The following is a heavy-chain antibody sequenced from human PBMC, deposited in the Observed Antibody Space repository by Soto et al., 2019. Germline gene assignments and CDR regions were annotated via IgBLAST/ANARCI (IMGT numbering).Heavy chain of an antibody. V-gene: IGHV4-59*01. CDR3: ARGVATIGP. D-gene: IGHD5-12*01. J-gene: IGHJ5*02. CDR2: IYYSGST. CDR1: DGSISGYY. Sequence: PLQTMSLTCTVSDGSISGYYVSWIRQPPGKGLEWIGYIYYSGSTNYNPSFKSRVTISVDTPKNQFSLKLTSVTAADTAVYYCARGVATIGPWGQGTLVTVSS.